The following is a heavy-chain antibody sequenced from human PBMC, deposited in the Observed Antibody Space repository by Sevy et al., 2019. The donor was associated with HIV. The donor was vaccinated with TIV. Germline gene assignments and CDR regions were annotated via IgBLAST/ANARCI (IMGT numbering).Heavy chain of an antibody. CDR2: IRYDGSNK. CDR1: GFTFSSYG. CDR3: AKDHSSSWRDYYYYGMDA. J-gene: IGHJ6*02. Sequence: GGSLRLSCAASGFTFSSYGMHWVRQAPGKGLEWVAFIRYDGSNKYYADSVKGRFTISRDNSKNTLYLQMNSLRAEDTAVYYCAKDHSSSWRDYYYYGMDAWGQGTTVTVSS. V-gene: IGHV3-30*02. D-gene: IGHD6-13*01.